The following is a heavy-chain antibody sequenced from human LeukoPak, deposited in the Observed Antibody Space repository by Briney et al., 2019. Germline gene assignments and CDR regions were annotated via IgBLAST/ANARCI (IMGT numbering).Heavy chain of an antibody. CDR1: GYTFTSYG. CDR2: ISAYNGNT. J-gene: IGHJ6*04. CDR3: ARDGSGSYYNVNYYGMDV. D-gene: IGHD3-10*01. V-gene: IGHV1-18*04. Sequence: GASVKVSCKASGYTFTSYGISWVRQAPGQGLGWMGWISAYNGNTNYAQKLQGRVTMTTDTSTSTAYMELRSLRSDDTAVYYCARDGSGSYYNVNYYGMDVWGKGTTVTVSS.